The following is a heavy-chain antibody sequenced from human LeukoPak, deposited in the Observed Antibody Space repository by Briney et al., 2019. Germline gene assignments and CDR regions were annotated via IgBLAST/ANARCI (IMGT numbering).Heavy chain of an antibody. V-gene: IGHV4-34*01. D-gene: IGHD2-2*01. CDR3: ARTTEDCSSTSCYQYWFDP. J-gene: IGHJ5*02. CDR2: INHSGST. Sequence: PSETLSLTCAVYGESFNDYYWSWIRQPPGKGLEWIGEINHSGSTNYNPSLKSRVTVSVDTSKNQFSLKLSSVTAADTAVYYCARTTEDCSSTSCYQYWFDPWGQGTLVTVSS. CDR1: GESFNDYY.